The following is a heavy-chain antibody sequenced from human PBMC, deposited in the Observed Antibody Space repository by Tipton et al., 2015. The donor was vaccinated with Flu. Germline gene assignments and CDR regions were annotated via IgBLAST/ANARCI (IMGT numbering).Heavy chain of an antibody. CDR1: GSSMTTPYF. CDR3: ARRDYSNYVSEPKNWFDS. V-gene: IGHV4-38-2*01. Sequence: GLVKPSETLSLTCAVSGSSMTTPYFWGWIRQAPGKGLEWIGNVHQTGTSYYNPSLRSRVIITVDRRKNHFSLRLTSVTAADTAVYFCARRDYSNYVSEPKNWFDSWGQGALVTVSS. CDR2: VHQTGTS. J-gene: IGHJ5*01. D-gene: IGHD4-11*01.